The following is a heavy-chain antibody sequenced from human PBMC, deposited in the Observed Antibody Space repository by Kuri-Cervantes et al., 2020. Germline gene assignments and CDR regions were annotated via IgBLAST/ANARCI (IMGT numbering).Heavy chain of an antibody. Sequence: SETLSLTCTVSGGSISSSSYYWGWIRQPPGKGLEWIGSIYYSGSTYYNPSLKSRVTISVDTSKNQFSLKLSSVTAADTAVYYCVMVRGVILTNYYGMDVWGQGTTVTVSS. CDR2: IYYSGST. J-gene: IGHJ6*02. CDR3: VMVRGVILTNYYGMDV. D-gene: IGHD3-10*01. V-gene: IGHV4-39*01. CDR1: GGSISSSSYY.